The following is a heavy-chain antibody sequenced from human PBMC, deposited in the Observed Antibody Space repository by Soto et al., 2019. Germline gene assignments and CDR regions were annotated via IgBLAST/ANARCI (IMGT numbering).Heavy chain of an antibody. CDR3: ARQIYDSDTGPNFQYYFDS. CDR1: GYNFSNYW. D-gene: IGHD3-22*01. J-gene: IGHJ4*02. CDR2: IDPSDSYI. Sequence: PGESLKISCKGSGYNFSNYWISWVRQMPGKGLEWMGKIDPSDSYINYSPPFQGHVTISVDKSITTAHVEWPSLKASDTAIYYCARQIYDSDTGPNFQYYFDSWGQGTPVTVSS. V-gene: IGHV5-10-1*01.